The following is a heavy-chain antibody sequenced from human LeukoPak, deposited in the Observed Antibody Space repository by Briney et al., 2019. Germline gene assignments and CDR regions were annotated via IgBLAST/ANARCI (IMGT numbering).Heavy chain of an antibody. V-gene: IGHV4-61*01. CDR1: GVSVSSGSYY. CDR2: IYYSGST. CDR3: ARDRGYCSGGSCYWGVETDY. Sequence: SETLSLTCTVSGVSVSSGSYYWSWIRQPPGKGLEWIGYIYYSGSTNYNPSLKSRVTISVDTSKNQFSLKLSSVTAADTAVYYCARDRGYCSGGSCYWGVETDYWGQGTLVTVSS. D-gene: IGHD2-15*01. J-gene: IGHJ4*02.